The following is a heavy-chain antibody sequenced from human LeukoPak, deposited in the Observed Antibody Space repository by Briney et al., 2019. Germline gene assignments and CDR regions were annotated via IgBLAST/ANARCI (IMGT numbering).Heavy chain of an antibody. Sequence: GGSLRLSCAASGFTFSSYGMNWVRQAPGKGLEWVSSISSSSSYIYYADSVKGRFTISRDNAKNSLYLQMNSLRAEDTAVYYCARVPAYSGSYLLYYGMDVWGQGTTVTVSS. V-gene: IGHV3-21*01. CDR1: GFTFSSYG. J-gene: IGHJ6*02. CDR3: ARVPAYSGSYLLYYGMDV. D-gene: IGHD1-26*01. CDR2: ISSSSSYI.